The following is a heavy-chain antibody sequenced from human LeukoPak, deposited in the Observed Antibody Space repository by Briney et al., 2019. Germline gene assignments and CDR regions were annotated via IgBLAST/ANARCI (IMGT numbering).Heavy chain of an antibody. D-gene: IGHD1-26*01. CDR3: GRDWDWHVQF. Sequence: ASVKVSCKTSGYTFSRYGFSWVRQAPGQGLEWIGWIGVFNGNRNYAKSVQGRITLTADTSTNTTYMELRSLTSDDTAVYFCGRDWDWHVQFWGQGTLVTVSS. CDR1: GYTFSRYG. V-gene: IGHV1-18*01. J-gene: IGHJ4*02. CDR2: IGVFNGNR.